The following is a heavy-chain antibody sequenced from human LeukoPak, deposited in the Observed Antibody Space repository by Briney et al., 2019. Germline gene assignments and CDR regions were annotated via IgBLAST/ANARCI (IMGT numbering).Heavy chain of an antibody. CDR1: GGSFSGYY. D-gene: IGHD2-8*02. Sequence: PAETLSLTCTVYGGSFSGYYWSWIRQPPGKGLEWIEEINQSGSTKYNPSLKSRGTISADESKNQFPLKLSSVTAAETAVYYCASTYFPAGVYYFDYWGQGTLVTVSS. CDR3: ASTYFPAGVYYFDY. J-gene: IGHJ4*02. V-gene: IGHV4-34*01. CDR2: INQSGST.